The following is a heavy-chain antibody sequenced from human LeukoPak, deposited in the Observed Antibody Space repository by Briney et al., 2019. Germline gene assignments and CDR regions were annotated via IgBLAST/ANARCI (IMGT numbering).Heavy chain of an antibody. J-gene: IGHJ4*02. D-gene: IGHD3-10*01. V-gene: IGHV4-39*07. Sequence: SSETLSLTCTVSGGSISSSSYYWGWIRQPPGKGLEWIGSIYYSGSTYYNPSLKSRVTISVDTSKNQFSLKLSSVTAADTAVYYCARESLGDITMVREGDYWGQGTLVTVSS. CDR1: GGSISSSSYY. CDR2: IYYSGST. CDR3: ARESLGDITMVREGDY.